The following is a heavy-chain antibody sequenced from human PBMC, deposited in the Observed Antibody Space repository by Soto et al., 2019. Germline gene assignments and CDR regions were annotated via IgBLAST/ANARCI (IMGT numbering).Heavy chain of an antibody. CDR1: GGSISSNSYY. CDR2: MYYSGAT. Sequence: SETLSLTCTVSGGSISSNSYYWDWIRQPPGKGLEWIGSMYYSGATYHNPSLQSRVTISVDTSKNQFSLHLSSVTAADTAVYYCARHAAYDSVWGKSDGSDYWGQGTLVTVPQ. V-gene: IGHV4-39*01. J-gene: IGHJ4*02. D-gene: IGHD3-16*01. CDR3: ARHAAYDSVWGKSDGSDY.